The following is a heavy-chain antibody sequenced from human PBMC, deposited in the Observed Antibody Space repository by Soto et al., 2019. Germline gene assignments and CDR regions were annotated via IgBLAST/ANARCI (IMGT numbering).Heavy chain of an antibody. CDR1: GFTFSSYW. J-gene: IGHJ6*02. V-gene: IGHV3-7*01. Sequence: PGGSLRLSCAASGFTFSSYWMSWVRQAPGKGLEWVANIKQDGSEKYYVDSVKGRFTISRDNAKNSLYLQMNSLRAEDTAVYYCARDRFSYYFFWSGPLPYSYYVMAVWGQGTTVTVS. CDR2: IKQDGSEK. CDR3: ARDRFSYYFFWSGPLPYSYYVMAV. D-gene: IGHD3-3*01.